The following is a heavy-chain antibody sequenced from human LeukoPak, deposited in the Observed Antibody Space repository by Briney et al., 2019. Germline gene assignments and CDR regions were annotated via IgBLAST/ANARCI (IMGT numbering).Heavy chain of an antibody. Sequence: ASVKVSCKVSGLSFIELSFHWVRQAPGKGLEWMGGYDPEKDETVYAQKFQGRVTMTRDTSISTAYMELSSLRSEDTAVYYCARSHDYSNTDWGQGTLVTVSS. CDR3: ARSHDYSNTD. D-gene: IGHD4-11*01. J-gene: IGHJ4*02. CDR2: YDPEKDET. V-gene: IGHV1-24*01. CDR1: GLSFIELS.